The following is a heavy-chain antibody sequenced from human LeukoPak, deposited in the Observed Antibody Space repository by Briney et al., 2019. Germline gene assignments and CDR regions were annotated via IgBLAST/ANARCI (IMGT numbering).Heavy chain of an antibody. V-gene: IGHV3-48*04. CDR2: ISDSSTST. D-gene: IGHD1-26*01. CDR3: ARDSAPYYYYMDV. CDR1: GFTFSNCA. Sequence: GGSLRLSCAASGFTFSNCAMDWVRQSPGEGLEWLAYISDSSTSTYYADSVKGRFTISRDNAKNSLYLQMNSLRAEDTAVYYCARDSAPYYYYMDVWGKGTTVTVSS. J-gene: IGHJ6*03.